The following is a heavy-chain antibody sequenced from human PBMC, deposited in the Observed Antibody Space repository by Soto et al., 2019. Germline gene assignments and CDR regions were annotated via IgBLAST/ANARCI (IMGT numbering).Heavy chain of an antibody. D-gene: IGHD3-3*01. CDR3: ARASGGIFAHMDV. Sequence: EVQLVESGGGLVQPGGSLRLSCAASGFTFSTYWMSWVRQAPGKGLEWVANIKQDGSQKYNVDSVKGRFTISRDNAENSLYLQMNSLRAEDTAVYYCARASGGIFAHMDVWGKGTTVTVSS. CDR1: GFTFSTYW. V-gene: IGHV3-7*04. J-gene: IGHJ6*03. CDR2: IKQDGSQK.